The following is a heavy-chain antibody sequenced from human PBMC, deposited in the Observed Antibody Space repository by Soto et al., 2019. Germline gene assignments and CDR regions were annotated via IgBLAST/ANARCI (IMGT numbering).Heavy chain of an antibody. CDR3: AKSPSPGGYYLYYYYYGMDV. CDR1: GFTFSSYA. V-gene: IGHV3-23*01. J-gene: IGHJ6*02. D-gene: IGHD3-22*01. Sequence: EVQLLESGGGLVQPGGSLRLSCAASGFTFSSYAMSWVRQAPGKGLEWVSAISGSGGSTYYADSVKGRFTISRDNSKNTLYLQMNSLRAEDTAVYYCAKSPSPGGYYLYYYYYGMDVWGQGTTVTVSS. CDR2: ISGSGGST.